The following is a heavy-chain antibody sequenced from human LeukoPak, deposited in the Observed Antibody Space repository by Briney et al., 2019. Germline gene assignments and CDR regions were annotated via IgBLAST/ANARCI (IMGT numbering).Heavy chain of an antibody. Sequence: GGSLRLSCAASGFTFSSYWMHWVRQAPGKGLVWDSRINSDASSTSYADSVKGRFTISRDNAKNTLYLQMNSLRAEDTAVYYCARDTRYCSGGSCYRLYYGMDVWGQGTTVTVSS. CDR2: INSDASST. CDR1: GFTFSSYW. D-gene: IGHD2-15*01. J-gene: IGHJ6*02. V-gene: IGHV3-74*01. CDR3: ARDTRYCSGGSCYRLYYGMDV.